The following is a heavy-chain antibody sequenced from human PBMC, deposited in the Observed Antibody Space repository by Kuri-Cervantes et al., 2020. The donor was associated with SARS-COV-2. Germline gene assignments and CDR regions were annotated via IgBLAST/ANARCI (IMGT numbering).Heavy chain of an antibody. D-gene: IGHD6-13*01. V-gene: IGHV3-30-3*01. CDR3: VREISQSIAAAGTPLDY. CDR1: GFTFSSYA. Sequence: GESLKISCAASGFTFSSYAMHWVRQAPGKGLEWVAVISYDGSNKYYADSVKGRFTISRDNSKNTLYLQMNSLRAEDTAVYYCVREISQSIAAAGTPLDYWGQGTLVTVSS. CDR2: ISYDGSNK. J-gene: IGHJ4*02.